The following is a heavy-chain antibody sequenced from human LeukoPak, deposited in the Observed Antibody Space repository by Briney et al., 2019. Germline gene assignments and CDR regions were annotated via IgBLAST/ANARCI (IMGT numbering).Heavy chain of an antibody. Sequence: SETLSLTCSVSNASIISSSYYWGWIRQPPGKGLEWIGSIYYRGRTYYNPSLKSRVTISVDTSKNQFSLKLSSVTAADTAVYYCARATRILGYCSSTSCYNRWGSRQYFDYWGQGTLVTASS. CDR3: ARATRILGYCSSTSCYNRWGSRQYFDY. CDR2: IYYRGRT. CDR1: NASIISSSYY. D-gene: IGHD2-2*01. V-gene: IGHV4-39*07. J-gene: IGHJ4*02.